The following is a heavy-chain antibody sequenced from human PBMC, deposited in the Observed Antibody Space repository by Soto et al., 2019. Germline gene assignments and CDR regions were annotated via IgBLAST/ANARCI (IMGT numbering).Heavy chain of an antibody. V-gene: IGHV1-69*13. Sequence: ASVKVSCKASGGTFSSYSISWVRQAPGQGLEWMGGVIPIFGTANYAQKSQGRVTITADESTSTAYMELSSLRSEDTAVYYCARDQRGYYYGSGTDASYYGMDVWGQGTTVTVSS. J-gene: IGHJ6*02. CDR2: VIPIFGTA. CDR3: ARDQRGYYYGSGTDASYYGMDV. D-gene: IGHD3-10*01. CDR1: GGTFSSYS.